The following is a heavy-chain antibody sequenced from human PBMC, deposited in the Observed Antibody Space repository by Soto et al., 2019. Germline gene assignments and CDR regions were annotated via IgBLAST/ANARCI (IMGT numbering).Heavy chain of an antibody. D-gene: IGHD5-12*01. CDR2: IWYDGSNK. CDR1: GFTFSSYG. Sequence: HPGGSLRLSCAASGFTFSSYGMHWVRQAPGKGLEWVAVIWYDGSNKYYADSVKGRFTISRDNSKNTLYLQMNSLRAEDTAVYYCASDGYSGYERQHDAFDIWGQGTMVTVSS. J-gene: IGHJ3*02. V-gene: IGHV3-33*01. CDR3: ASDGYSGYERQHDAFDI.